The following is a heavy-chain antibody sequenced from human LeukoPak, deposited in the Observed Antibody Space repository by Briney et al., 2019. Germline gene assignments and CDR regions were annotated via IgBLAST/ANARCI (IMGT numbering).Heavy chain of an antibody. CDR3: ARDGFYGSGPGDSLYYYYGMDV. J-gene: IGHJ6*02. V-gene: IGHV3-30*04. D-gene: IGHD3-10*01. CDR2: ISYDGSNK. Sequence: PGGSLRLSCAASGFTFSSYAMHWVRQAPGKGLEWVAVISYDGSNKYYADSVKGRFTISRDNSKNTLYLQMNSLRAEDTAVYYCARDGFYGSGPGDSLYYYYGMDVWGQGTTVTVSS. CDR1: GFTFSSYA.